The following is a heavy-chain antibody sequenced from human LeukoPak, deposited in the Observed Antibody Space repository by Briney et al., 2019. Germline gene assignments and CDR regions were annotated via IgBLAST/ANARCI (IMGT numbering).Heavy chain of an antibody. D-gene: IGHD3-10*01. CDR2: ISPSGGST. J-gene: IGHJ5*02. CDR1: GYTFTSNY. CDR3: ARDNSVRDEAWWFNP. Sequence: GASVKVSCKAFGYTFTSNYMHWVRQAPGQGHEWMGVISPSGGSTTYEQKFQGRVTLTRDMYTSTDYLELSSLRSEDTAVYYCARDNSVRDEAWWFNPWGQGTLVTVSS. V-gene: IGHV1-46*01.